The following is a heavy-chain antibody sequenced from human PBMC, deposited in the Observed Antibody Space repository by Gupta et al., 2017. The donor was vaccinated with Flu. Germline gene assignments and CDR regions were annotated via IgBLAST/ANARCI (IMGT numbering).Heavy chain of an antibody. CDR3: EKDPIPVACLNYGMDG. CDR2: ISWNSGGI. V-gene: IGHV3-9*01. CDR1: RFAFKDYA. Sequence: EVQLVESGGGLVQPGGSLRLSCAASRFAFKDYAMHWVRQAPGKGLEWGASISWNSGGIGYADDGKGRFTISRDNAKNSLCRQMESLRDDDTAVDYCEKDPIPVACLNYGMDGGGKGTTVTVSS. D-gene: IGHD6-19*01. J-gene: IGHJ6*04.